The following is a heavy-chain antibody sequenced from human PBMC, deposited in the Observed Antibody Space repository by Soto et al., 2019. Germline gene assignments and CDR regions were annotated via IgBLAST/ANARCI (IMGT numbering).Heavy chain of an antibody. Sequence: QVQLVQSGAELKKTGSSVKVSCRASGDTFSSYAVNWVRQAPGRGLEWMGRIITVLGTTDYAQNFKGRLTITAEKYTKTVYVELSSLRSEDTAVYYCARRRYCGYDCYHKHYYGMDVWGQGTTVTVAS. CDR3: ARRRYCGYDCYHKHYYGMDV. CDR1: GDTFSSYA. D-gene: IGHD2-21*01. V-gene: IGHV1-69*08. J-gene: IGHJ6*02. CDR2: IITVLGTT.